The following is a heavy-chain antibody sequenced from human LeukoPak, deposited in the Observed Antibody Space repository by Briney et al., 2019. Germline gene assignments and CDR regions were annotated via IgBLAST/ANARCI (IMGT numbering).Heavy chain of an antibody. CDR2: INPDNGGT. D-gene: IGHD6-19*01. CDR1: GYTFTVYY. CDR3: ARGGAWSSGWYEDY. Sequence: ASVKVSCKASGYTFTVYYMHWVRQAPGQGLEWMGWINPDNGGTNYAQKFQGRVTMTRDMSISTAYMELSRLRSDDTAVYYCARGGAWSSGWYEDYWGQGTLVTVSS. V-gene: IGHV1-2*02. J-gene: IGHJ4*02.